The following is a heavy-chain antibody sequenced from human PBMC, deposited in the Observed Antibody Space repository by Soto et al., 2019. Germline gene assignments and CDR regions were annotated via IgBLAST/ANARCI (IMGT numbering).Heavy chain of an antibody. CDR1: GFTFSSYG. J-gene: IGHJ4*02. Sequence: PGESLRLSCAASGFTFSSYGMHWVRQAPGKGLEWVTVIWYDGSNKHYADSVKGRFTISRDNSKNMVSLEMNSLRVEDTAVYYCARGSPPDYWGQGTLVTVSS. V-gene: IGHV3-33*01. CDR3: ARGSPPDY. CDR2: IWYDGSNK.